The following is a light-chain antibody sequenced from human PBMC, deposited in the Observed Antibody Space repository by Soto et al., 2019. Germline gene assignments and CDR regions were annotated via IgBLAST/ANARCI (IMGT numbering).Light chain of an antibody. Sequence: EIVLTQSPGTVSLSPGERATLSCRASQSVDNNYLAWFQQKPGQSPRPLIDDASRRATGISDRFSGSGSGTDFALTISRLVREDCAVYSCQQCATPLLAFGGVTKVEI. V-gene: IGKV3-20*01. CDR3: QQCATPLLA. CDR2: DAS. J-gene: IGKJ4*01. CDR1: QSVDNNY.